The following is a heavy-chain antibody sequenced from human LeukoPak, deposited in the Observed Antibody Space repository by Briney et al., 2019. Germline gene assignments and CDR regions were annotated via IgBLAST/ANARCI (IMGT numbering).Heavy chain of an antibody. V-gene: IGHV3-30*02. CDR2: IRYDGSNK. CDR3: SRVGASLNNDY. D-gene: IGHD1-26*01. Sequence: GGSLRLSCAASGFTFSSYGMHWVRQAPGKGLEWVAFIRYDGSNKYYADSVKGRFTISRDNSKNTLYLQTNSLRAEDTAVYYCSRVGASLNNDYWGQGTLVTVSS. CDR1: GFTFSSYG. J-gene: IGHJ4*02.